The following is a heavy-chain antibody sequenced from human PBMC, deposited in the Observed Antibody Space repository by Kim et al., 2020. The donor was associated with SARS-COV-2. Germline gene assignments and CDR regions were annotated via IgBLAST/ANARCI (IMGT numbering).Heavy chain of an antibody. CDR2: INPSGGSR. D-gene: IGHD3-9*01. V-gene: IGHV1-46*01. J-gene: IGHJ4*02. CDR3: ARGAAGYEYYIDY. CDR1: GYTFTSYY. Sequence: ASVKVSCKASGYTFTSYYINWLRQAPGQGLEWMGRINPSGGSRSSAQKFQDRVTMTSDTSASSVYMELSSLTTDDTAVYYCARGAAGYEYYIDYWGQGTLVSVSS.